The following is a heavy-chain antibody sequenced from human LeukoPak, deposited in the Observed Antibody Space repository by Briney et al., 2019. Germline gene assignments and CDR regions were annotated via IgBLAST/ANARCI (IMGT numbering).Heavy chain of an antibody. CDR1: GGSITSSSYY. V-gene: IGHV4-39*01. CDR2: IYYSGNT. CDR3: ARHDGSNNLDY. Sequence: KPSETLSLTCTVSGGSITSSSYYWGWIRQPPAKGLEWIGSIYYSGNTYYKPSLKSRVTISVDTSKNQFSLKLSSVTAADTAVYYCARHDGSNNLDYWGQGTLVTVSS. D-gene: IGHD1-14*01. J-gene: IGHJ4*02.